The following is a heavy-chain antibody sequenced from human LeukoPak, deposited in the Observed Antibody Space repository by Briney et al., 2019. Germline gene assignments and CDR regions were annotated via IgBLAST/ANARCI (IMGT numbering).Heavy chain of an antibody. Sequence: GGSLRLSCAASGFTFSSYWMHWVRQAPGKGLVWVSRINSDGSSTSYADSVKGRFPISRDNSKNTLYLQLHSLRAEATAVYYCAKDACGGNCFYSMDVCGKGTTVTVSS. CDR3: AKDACGGNCFYSMDV. J-gene: IGHJ6*03. CDR2: INSDGSST. V-gene: IGHV3-74*01. CDR1: GFTFSSYW. D-gene: IGHD1-14*01.